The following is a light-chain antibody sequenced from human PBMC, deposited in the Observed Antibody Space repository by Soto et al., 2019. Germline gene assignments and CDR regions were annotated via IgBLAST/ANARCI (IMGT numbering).Light chain of an antibody. V-gene: IGLV2-14*01. J-gene: IGLJ2*01. CDR1: SNDVGAFEY. CDR2: EVF. Sequence: QSVLTQPASVSASPGQSISISCTGTSNDVGAFEYVSWYQQHPGKAPELIIFEVFNRPSGVSTRFSGSKSGSTASLTISGLQAEDEADYFCSSYTTNNGHVFGGGTKLTVL. CDR3: SSYTTNNGHV.